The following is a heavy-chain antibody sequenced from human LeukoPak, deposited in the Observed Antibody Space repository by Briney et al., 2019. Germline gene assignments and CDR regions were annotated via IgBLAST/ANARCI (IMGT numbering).Heavy chain of an antibody. Sequence: PSETLSLTCSVSDDSISSGYYWGWIRQPPGKGLEWIGSIYHSGSTYYNPSLKSRVTISVDTSKNQFSLKLSSVTAADTAVYYCARTRYYYNSRSYGAPYYFDYWGQGTLVTVSS. J-gene: IGHJ4*02. CDR3: ARTRYYYNSRSYGAPYYFDY. CDR2: IYHSGST. CDR1: DDSISSGYY. V-gene: IGHV4-38-2*02. D-gene: IGHD3-10*01.